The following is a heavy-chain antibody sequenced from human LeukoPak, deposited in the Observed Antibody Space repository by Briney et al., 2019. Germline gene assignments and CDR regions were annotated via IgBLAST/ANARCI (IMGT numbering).Heavy chain of an antibody. CDR3: AKVHYGDYQRRGFDY. CDR2: ISGSGGST. Sequence: PGGSLRLSCAAYGFTFSSYAMSWVRQAPGKGLEWVSAISGSGGSTYYADSVKGRFTISRDNSKNTLYLQMNSLRAEDTAVYYCAKVHYGDYQRRGFDYWGQGTLVTVSS. V-gene: IGHV3-23*01. J-gene: IGHJ4*02. D-gene: IGHD4-17*01. CDR1: GFTFSSYA.